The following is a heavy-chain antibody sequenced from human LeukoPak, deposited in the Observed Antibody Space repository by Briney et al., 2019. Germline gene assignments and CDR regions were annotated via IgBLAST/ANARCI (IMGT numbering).Heavy chain of an antibody. CDR1: GFIFSNYG. CDR3: AKDAMDYYDSSSYYDY. D-gene: IGHD3-22*01. V-gene: IGHV3-30*18. J-gene: IGHJ4*02. Sequence: PGGSLRLSCAASGFIFSNYGMHWVRQAPGKGLEWVAVVSYDGSNKYYADSVKGRFTISRDNSKNTLYLQMNSLRAEDTAVYYCAKDAMDYYDSSSYYDYWGQGTLVTVSS. CDR2: VSYDGSNK.